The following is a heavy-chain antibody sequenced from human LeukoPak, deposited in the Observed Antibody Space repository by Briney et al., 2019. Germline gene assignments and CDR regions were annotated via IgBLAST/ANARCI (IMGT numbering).Heavy chain of an antibody. V-gene: IGHV4-39*07. J-gene: IGHJ3*02. CDR1: GGSISSSSYY. Sequence: PSETLSLTCTVSGGSISSSSYYWGWIRQPPGKGLEWIGSIYYSGSTYYNPSLKSRVTISVDTSKNQFSLKLSSVTAADTAVYYCAREDSSSWYREAFDIWGQGTMVTVSS. D-gene: IGHD6-13*01. CDR3: AREDSSSWYREAFDI. CDR2: IYYSGST.